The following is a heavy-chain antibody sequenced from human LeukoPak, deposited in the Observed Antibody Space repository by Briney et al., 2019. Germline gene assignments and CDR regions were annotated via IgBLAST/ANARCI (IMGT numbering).Heavy chain of an antibody. CDR2: ISSSSSYT. Sequence: GGSLRLSCAASGFTFSDYYMSWIRQAPGKGLEWVSYISSSSSYTNYADSVKGRFTISRDNAKNSLYLQMNSLRAEDTAVYYCARECSTTSCFRYWGQGTLVTVSS. J-gene: IGHJ4*02. D-gene: IGHD2-2*01. V-gene: IGHV3-11*06. CDR3: ARECSTTSCFRY. CDR1: GFTFSDYY.